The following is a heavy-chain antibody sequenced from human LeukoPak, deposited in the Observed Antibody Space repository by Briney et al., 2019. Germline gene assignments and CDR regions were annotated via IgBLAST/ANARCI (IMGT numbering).Heavy chain of an antibody. Sequence: PSETLSLTCTVSGGSISSYYWSWIRQPPGKGLEWIGNIYYTGSTNYNPSLKSRVTMSVDTSKNQLSLKLSPLTAADSAVYYCARRSTLENFLDSWGQGTPVTVSS. CDR1: GGSISSYY. D-gene: IGHD1-7*01. V-gene: IGHV4-59*08. CDR2: IYYTGST. J-gene: IGHJ4*02. CDR3: ARRSTLENFLDS.